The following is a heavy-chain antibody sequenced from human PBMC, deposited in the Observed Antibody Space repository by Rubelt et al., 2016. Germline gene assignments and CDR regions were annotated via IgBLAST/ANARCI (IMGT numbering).Heavy chain of an antibody. Sequence: KPGSSVKVSCKASGGTFSSYVINWVRQAPGQGLEWMGRIVPILHVTNYAQKFRGRVTITADKSTSTAYMELTSLRSEDTAVYYCARPPDVYGVDGWGQGTTVTVSS. CDR2: IVPILHVT. CDR1: GGTFSSYV. V-gene: IGHV1-69*04. CDR3: ARPPDVYGVDG. J-gene: IGHJ6*02.